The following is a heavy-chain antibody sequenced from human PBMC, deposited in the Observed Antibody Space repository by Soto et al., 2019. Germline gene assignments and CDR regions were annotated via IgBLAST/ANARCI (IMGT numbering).Heavy chain of an antibody. CDR2: ISSSSSYI. CDR1: GFTFSSYS. CDR3: ASQETNSSGWDSFFDY. Sequence: EVQLVESGGGLVKPGGSLRLSCAASGFTFSSYSMNWVRQAPGKGLEWVSSISSSSSYIYYADSVKGRCTISRDNAKNSLYLQMNSLRAEDTAVYYCASQETNSSGWDSFFDYWGQGTLVTVSS. V-gene: IGHV3-21*01. D-gene: IGHD6-19*01. J-gene: IGHJ4*02.